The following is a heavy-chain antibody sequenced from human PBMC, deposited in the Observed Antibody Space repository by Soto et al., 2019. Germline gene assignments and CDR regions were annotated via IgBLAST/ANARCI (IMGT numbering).Heavy chain of an antibody. CDR3: ARDGATNYVNY. Sequence: GGSLRLSCAASGFTVSSNYMSWVRQAPGKGLEWVSVIYSGGSTYYADSVKGRFTISRDNSKNTLYLQMNSLRAEDTAVYYCARDGATNYVNYWGQGTLVTVSS. CDR1: GFTVSSNY. CDR2: IYSGGST. D-gene: IGHD3-16*01. J-gene: IGHJ4*02. V-gene: IGHV3-66*01.